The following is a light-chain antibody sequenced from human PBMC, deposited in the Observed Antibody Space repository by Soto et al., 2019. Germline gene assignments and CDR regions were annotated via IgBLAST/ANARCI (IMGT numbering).Light chain of an antibody. CDR2: GAS. CDR1: QSVGSNY. Sequence: EIVLTQSPGTLSLSPGERATLSCRASQSVGSNYLAWYQQRPGQAPRLLIYGASSRATGIPDRFSGSGSGTDFTLTISRLDPEDFAVYYCQQYGRSSYTFGQGTKLDIK. CDR3: QQYGRSSYT. V-gene: IGKV3-20*01. J-gene: IGKJ2*01.